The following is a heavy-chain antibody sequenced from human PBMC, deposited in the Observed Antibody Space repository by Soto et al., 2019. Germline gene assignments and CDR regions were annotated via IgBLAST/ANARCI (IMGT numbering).Heavy chain of an antibody. D-gene: IGHD1-26*01. CDR1: RYTFISYD. Sequence: ASVKVSCKASRYTFISYDINWVRQATGQGLEWMGWMNPKSANTGYAQNFQGRVTMTRNTSISTAYMELNSLRSEDTAVYYCARLSGSYNDRYFASWGQGTLVTVSS. CDR3: ARLSGSYNDRYFAS. CDR2: MNPKSANT. J-gene: IGHJ4*02. V-gene: IGHV1-8*01.